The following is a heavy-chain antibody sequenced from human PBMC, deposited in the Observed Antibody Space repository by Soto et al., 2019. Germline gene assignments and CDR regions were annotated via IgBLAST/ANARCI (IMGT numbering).Heavy chain of an antibody. V-gene: IGHV1-24*01. D-gene: IGHD6-19*01. CDR1: GHTLSDFS. CDR3: ATDLLTAVAGEEGY. CDR2: FDPEDGDP. Sequence: QVQLVQSGAEVKKPGASVKVSCKVSGHTLSDFSMHWVRQAPGRGLEWMGGFDPEDGDPIYAQNFQGRVTMTEDSSTDADYMELSSLGSEDTAMYYCATDLLTAVAGEEGYWGQGTLVTVSS. J-gene: IGHJ4*02.